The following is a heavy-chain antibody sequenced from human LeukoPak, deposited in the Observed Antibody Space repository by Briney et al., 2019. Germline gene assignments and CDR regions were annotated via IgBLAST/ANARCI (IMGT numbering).Heavy chain of an antibody. Sequence: ASVKVSCKASGYIFTGYHIHWVRQAPGQGVEWMGWIYPNSGGTNYAQKFQGRVTMTRDTSITTVYMELSRLTSDDTAVYYCASGYKTVSVFDHWGQGTLVTVSS. J-gene: IGHJ4*02. CDR2: IYPNSGGT. CDR3: ASGYKTVSVFDH. CDR1: GYIFTGYH. V-gene: IGHV1-2*02. D-gene: IGHD5-24*01.